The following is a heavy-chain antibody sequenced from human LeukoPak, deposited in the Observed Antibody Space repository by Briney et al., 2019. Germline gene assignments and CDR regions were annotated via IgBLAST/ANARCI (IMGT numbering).Heavy chain of an antibody. CDR1: GFIFSDYG. J-gene: IGHJ4*02. D-gene: IGHD6-6*01. CDR2: ISASRSNI. V-gene: IGHV3-48*01. CDR3: ARGGAARPDY. Sequence: PGGSLRLSCAASGFIFSDYGMNWVRQAPGKGLEWVSYISASRSNINYADSVKGRFTISRDNAKNSLYLQMNSLRAEDTAVYYCARGGAARPDYWGQGTLVTVSS.